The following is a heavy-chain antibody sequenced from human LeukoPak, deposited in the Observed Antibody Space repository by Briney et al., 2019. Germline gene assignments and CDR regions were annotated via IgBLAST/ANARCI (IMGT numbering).Heavy chain of an antibody. Sequence: ASVKVSCKASGYTFPSYDINWVRQATGAGLEWMGWMNPSSGNTDYAPKFQGRDTMTRNNSISIADVELSGLRCEGTAVYYCARVDFWGGRYYYYGMDVWREGAT. D-gene: IGHD3-3*01. CDR3: ARVDFWGGRYYYYGMDV. CDR2: MNPSSGNT. J-gene: IGHJ6*01. V-gene: IGHV1-8*01. CDR1: GYTFPSYD.